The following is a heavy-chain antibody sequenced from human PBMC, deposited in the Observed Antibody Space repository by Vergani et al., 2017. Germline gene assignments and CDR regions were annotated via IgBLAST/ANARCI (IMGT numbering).Heavy chain of an antibody. D-gene: IGHD1-26*01. V-gene: IGHV3-64D*06. CDR3: VKDSSGSYTGPFDY. Sequence: EVQLVESGGGLVQPGGSLRLSCSASGFTFSSYAMHWVRQAPGKGLEYVSAISSNGGSTYYAESVKGRFTISRDNSKNTLYLQMSSLRAEDTAVYYCVKDSSGSYTGPFDYWGQGTLVTVSS. CDR1: GFTFSSYA. CDR2: ISSNGGST. J-gene: IGHJ4*02.